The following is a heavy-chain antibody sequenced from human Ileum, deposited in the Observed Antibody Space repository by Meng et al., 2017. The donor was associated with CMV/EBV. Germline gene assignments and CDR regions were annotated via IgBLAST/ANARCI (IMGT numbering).Heavy chain of an antibody. CDR3: ARRVREVRERSWENWLTP. V-gene: IGHV4-4*07. CDR2: ICGTGTI. D-gene: IGHD3-10*01. Sequence: QVHLQTSGPGRVRPSVTLSLICTVSGGSISTYCWNWIRQSAGKRLEWIGRICGTGTIQYNPSFKSRLTLSLDTSKSQFSLRLTSVTAADTAVYFCARRVREVRERSWENWLTPWGQGILVTVSS. CDR1: GGSISTYC. J-gene: IGHJ5*02.